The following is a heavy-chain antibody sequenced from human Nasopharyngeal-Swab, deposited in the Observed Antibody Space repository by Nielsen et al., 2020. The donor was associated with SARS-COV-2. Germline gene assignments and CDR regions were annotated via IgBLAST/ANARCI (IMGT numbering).Heavy chain of an antibody. D-gene: IGHD3-10*01. CDR3: ARDLRGRFDY. V-gene: IGHV3-53*01. Sequence: GESLKISCAASGFTFSSYSMNWVRQAPGKGLEWVSVIYSGGSTYYADSVKGRFTISRDNSKNTLYLQMNSLRAEDTAVYYCARDLRGRFDYWGQGTLVTVSS. CDR2: IYSGGST. CDR1: GFTFSSYS. J-gene: IGHJ4*02.